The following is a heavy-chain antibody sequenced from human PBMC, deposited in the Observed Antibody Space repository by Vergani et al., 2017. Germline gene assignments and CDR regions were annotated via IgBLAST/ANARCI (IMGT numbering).Heavy chain of an antibody. V-gene: IGHV3-33*06. CDR3: AKAGYGDPNEASYYYYMDV. CDR1: GFTFSSYG. D-gene: IGHD4-17*01. J-gene: IGHJ6*03. Sequence: QVQLVESGGGLVQPGRSLRLSCAASGFTFSSYGMHWVRQAPGKGLEWVAVIWYDGSNKYYADSVKGRFTISRDNSKNTLYLQMNSLRAEDTAVYYCAKAGYGDPNEASYYYYMDVWGKGTTVTVSS. CDR2: IWYDGSNK.